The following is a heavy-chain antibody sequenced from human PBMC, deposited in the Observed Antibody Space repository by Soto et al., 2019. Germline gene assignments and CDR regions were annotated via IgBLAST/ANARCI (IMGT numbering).Heavy chain of an antibody. J-gene: IGHJ3*01. V-gene: IGHV1-69*01. CDR1: GGTFATYG. CDR3: ASVGYYDSSGYPITPFDL. Sequence: QVQLVQSGAEVKKPGSSVKVSCKASGGTFATYGISWVRQAPGEGLEWMGGIIPVFGTTNYAQKFQGRVTLTADESTSTAYMELSSLRSEDTALYYCASVGYYDSSGYPITPFDLWGQGTMVTVFS. D-gene: IGHD3-22*01. CDR2: IIPVFGTT.